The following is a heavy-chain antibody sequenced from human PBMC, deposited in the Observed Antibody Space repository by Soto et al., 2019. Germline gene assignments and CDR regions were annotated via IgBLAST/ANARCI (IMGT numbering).Heavy chain of an antibody. Sequence: GGSLRLSCAASGFTFSSYAMHWVRQAPGKGLEWVAVISYDGSNKYYADSVKGRFTISRDNSKNTLYLQMNSLRAEDTAVYYCARDRFLTKDYWGQGTLVTVSS. CDR1: GFTFSSYA. D-gene: IGHD3-9*01. CDR3: ARDRFLTKDY. V-gene: IGHV3-30-3*01. J-gene: IGHJ4*02. CDR2: ISYDGSNK.